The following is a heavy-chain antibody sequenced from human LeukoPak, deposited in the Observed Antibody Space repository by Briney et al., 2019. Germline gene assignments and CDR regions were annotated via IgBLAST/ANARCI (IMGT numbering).Heavy chain of an antibody. CDR2: IYYSGST. CDR3: ARLSQYCSGGRCYFIFDY. J-gene: IGHJ4*02. Sequence: PSETLSLTCTVSGGPISSSSYYWGWIRQPPGKGLEWIGSIYYSGSTYYNPSLKSRVTISVDTSKNQFSLKLSSVTAADTAVYYCARLSQYCSGGRCYFIFDYWGQGTLVTVSS. CDR1: GGPISSSSYY. V-gene: IGHV4-39*01. D-gene: IGHD2-15*01.